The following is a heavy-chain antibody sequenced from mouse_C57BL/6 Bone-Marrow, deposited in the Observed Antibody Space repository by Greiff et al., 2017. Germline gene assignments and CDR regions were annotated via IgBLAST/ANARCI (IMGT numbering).Heavy chain of an antibody. J-gene: IGHJ1*03. CDR1: GYTFTSYW. CDR2: INPSNGGT. Sequence: VQLQQPGTELVKPGASVKLSCKASGYTFTSYWMHWVKQRPGQGLEWIGNINPSNGGTNYNEKFNSKATLTVDKSSSTAYMPLSSLTSEDSAVYYCARCYYGSSYGYFDVWGTGTTVTVSS. V-gene: IGHV1-53*01. D-gene: IGHD1-1*01. CDR3: ARCYYGSSYGYFDV.